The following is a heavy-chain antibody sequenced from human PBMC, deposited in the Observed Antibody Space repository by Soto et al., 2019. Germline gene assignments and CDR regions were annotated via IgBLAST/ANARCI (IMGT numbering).Heavy chain of an antibody. Sequence: PSETLSLTCTVSGRSIDSINHYRDWIRQPPGKGLEWIGTIYYNGNAYYNPSLKSRVTMSVDTSKNQFSLKLISVTAADTAVYYCARHFVAVVIKGWGYWGQGTLVTVS. D-gene: IGHD3-22*01. J-gene: IGHJ4*02. CDR1: GRSIDSINHY. V-gene: IGHV4-39*01. CDR2: IYYNGNA. CDR3: ARHFVAVVIKGWGY.